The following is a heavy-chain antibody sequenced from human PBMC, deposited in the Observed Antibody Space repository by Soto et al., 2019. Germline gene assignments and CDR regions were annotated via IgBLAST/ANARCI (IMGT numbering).Heavy chain of an antibody. V-gene: IGHV4-39*01. D-gene: IGHD3-22*01. J-gene: IGHJ4*02. Sequence: SETLSLTCTVSDGSISSSRYSWGWIRQPPGKGLEWIGSIYYSGSTYYNPSLKSRVTISVDTSKNQFSLKLSSVTAADTAVYYCARTYYYDSSGEFDYWGQGTLVTVS. CDR3: ARTYYYDSSGEFDY. CDR2: IYYSGST. CDR1: DGSISSSRYS.